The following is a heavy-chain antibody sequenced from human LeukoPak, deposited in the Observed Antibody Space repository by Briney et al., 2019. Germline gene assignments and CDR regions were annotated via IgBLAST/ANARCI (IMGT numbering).Heavy chain of an antibody. Sequence: SETLSLTCTVSGHSISSGYYWGWIRQPPGKGLEWIGSIYHSGSTYYNPSLKSRVTISVDTSKNQFSLRLSSVTAADTAVYYCARDPSSSWYGLGWFDPWGQGTLVTVSS. D-gene: IGHD6-13*01. CDR3: ARDPSSSWYGLGWFDP. V-gene: IGHV4-38-2*02. CDR2: IYHSGST. CDR1: GHSISSGYY. J-gene: IGHJ5*02.